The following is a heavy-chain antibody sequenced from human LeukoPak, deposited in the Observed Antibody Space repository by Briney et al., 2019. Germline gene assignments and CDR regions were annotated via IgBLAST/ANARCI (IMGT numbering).Heavy chain of an antibody. J-gene: IGHJ4*02. D-gene: IGHD6-13*01. Sequence: GVSLKISCKGSGYRFNAYWIAWVRQMPGKGLEWMGRIDPTDSYTYYSPSFQGHVTISADKSISTAYLQWSSLKASDTAMYYCARFTSRWYGDYWGQGTLVTVSS. V-gene: IGHV5-10-1*01. CDR2: IDPTDSYT. CDR3: ARFTSRWYGDY. CDR1: GYRFNAYW.